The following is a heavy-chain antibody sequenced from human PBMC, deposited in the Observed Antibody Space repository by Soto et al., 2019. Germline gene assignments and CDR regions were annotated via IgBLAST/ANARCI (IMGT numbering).Heavy chain of an antibody. CDR1: GFNFITYS. CDR3: VRDGLDYYDTERLYFDN. V-gene: IGHV3-21*01. CDR2: ISSSAVYI. Sequence: GGSLRLSCAASGFNFITYSLSWVRQAPGKGLERVASISSSAVYIDYTDSVKGRFTISRDDANNSLYLQMNSLRAEDTATYYCVRDGLDYYDTERLYFDNWGQGTLVTVSS. D-gene: IGHD3-22*01. J-gene: IGHJ4*02.